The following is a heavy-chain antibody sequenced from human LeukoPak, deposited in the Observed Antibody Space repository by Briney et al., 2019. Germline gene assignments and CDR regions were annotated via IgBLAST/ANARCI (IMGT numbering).Heavy chain of an antibody. J-gene: IGHJ4*02. V-gene: IGHV3-23*01. Sequence: GGSLGLSCAASGFPFNAMNWVRQAPGKGLEWVSVIAGSDGFTQYADSVKGRFTISRDNSKNTVYLQMNRLRVEDTALYYCVRSLDYWGQGTLVTVSS. CDR1: GFPFNA. CDR3: VRSLDY. CDR2: IAGSDGFT.